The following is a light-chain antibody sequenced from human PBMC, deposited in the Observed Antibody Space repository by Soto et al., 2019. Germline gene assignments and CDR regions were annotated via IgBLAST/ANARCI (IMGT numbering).Light chain of an antibody. Sequence: DIVMTQSPDSLAVSLGERATINCKSSQSVLYSSNNKNYLAWYQHKPGQPPKLLIYWASTRESGVPERFSGSGSGTDFTLTISSLQDEDVAVYYCQQNYSTPLTFGGGTKVDIK. CDR2: WAS. CDR1: QSVLYSSNNKNY. CDR3: QQNYSTPLT. V-gene: IGKV4-1*01. J-gene: IGKJ4*01.